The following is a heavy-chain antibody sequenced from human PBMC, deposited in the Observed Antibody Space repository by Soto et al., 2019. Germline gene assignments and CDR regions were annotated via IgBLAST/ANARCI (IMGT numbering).Heavy chain of an antibody. J-gene: IGHJ4*02. CDR3: ARDGGQQLVFDS. CDR2: ISRSSTTI. Sequence: EVPLVESGGGLVQPGGSMRLSCAASGFTFSSYTMNWVRQAPGKGLEWVSYISRSSTTIYYADSVKGRFTISRDNAKNSLYLQMNSLRDEDTAVYYCARDGGQQLVFDSWGQGTLVTVSS. V-gene: IGHV3-48*02. D-gene: IGHD6-13*01. CDR1: GFTFSSYT.